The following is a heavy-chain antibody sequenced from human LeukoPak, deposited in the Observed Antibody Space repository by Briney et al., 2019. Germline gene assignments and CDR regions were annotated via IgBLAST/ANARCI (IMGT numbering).Heavy chain of an antibody. D-gene: IGHD2-15*01. J-gene: IGHJ5*02. CDR1: GYTFTSYG. V-gene: IGHV1-18*01. CDR3: ARDNSGGSTWWFDP. CDR2: ISAYNGNT. Sequence: ASVKVSCKASGYTFTSYGISWVRQAPGQGLEWMGWISAYNGNTNYAQKLQGRVTMTTDTSTSTVYMELSSLRSEDTAVYYCARDNSGGSTWWFDPWGQGTLVTVSS.